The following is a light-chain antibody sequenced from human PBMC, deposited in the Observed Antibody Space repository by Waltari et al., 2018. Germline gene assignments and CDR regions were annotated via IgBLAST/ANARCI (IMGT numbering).Light chain of an antibody. CDR1: QSVSSN. J-gene: IGKJ1*01. V-gene: IGKV3-15*01. CDR3: QQYSDWPRT. Sequence: EIVMTQSPATMSVSPGARATLSCRASQSVSSNLAWYQQKPGQAPRLLIYVASTRPTGIPARFSGSGSGTEFTLTISSLQSEDLAVYYCQQYSDWPRTFGQGTKVEIK. CDR2: VAS.